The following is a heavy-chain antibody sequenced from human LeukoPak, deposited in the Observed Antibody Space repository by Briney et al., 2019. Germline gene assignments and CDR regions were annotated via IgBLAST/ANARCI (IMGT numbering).Heavy chain of an antibody. CDR3: ARKNYASSGYYDPCFDY. Sequence: ASVKVSCKASGYTFTGYYMHWVRQAPGQGLEWMGWINPNSGGTNYAQKFQGRVTMTRDTSISTAYMELSRLRSDDTAVYYCARKNYASSGYYDPCFDYWGQGTLVTVSS. J-gene: IGHJ4*02. V-gene: IGHV1-2*02. D-gene: IGHD3-22*01. CDR1: GYTFTGYY. CDR2: INPNSGGT.